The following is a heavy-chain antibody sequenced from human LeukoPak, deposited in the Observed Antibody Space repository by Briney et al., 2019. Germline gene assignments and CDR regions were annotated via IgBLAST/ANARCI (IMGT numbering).Heavy chain of an antibody. CDR2: IYTSGST. CDR1: GGSISSYY. V-gene: IGHV4-4*07. D-gene: IGHD4-17*01. CDR3: ARGDPMTTVINGEFDY. Sequence: SETPSLTCTVSGGSISSYYWSWIRQPAGKGLEWIGRIYTSGSTNYNPSLKSRVTMSVDTSKNQFSLKLSSVTAADTAVYYCARGDPMTTVINGEFDYWGQGTLVTVSS. J-gene: IGHJ4*02.